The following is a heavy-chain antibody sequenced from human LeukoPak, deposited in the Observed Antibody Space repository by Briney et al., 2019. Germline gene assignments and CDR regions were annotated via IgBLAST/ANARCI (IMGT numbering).Heavy chain of an antibody. V-gene: IGHV1-18*01. CDR1: GYTFSNYG. CDR3: ARYNPEHYYYGMDV. J-gene: IGHJ6*02. D-gene: IGHD1-1*01. Sequence: ASVKVSCKTSGYTFSNYGISWVRQAPGQGLEWMGWISAYNGNTNYAQKLQGRVTMTTDTSTSTAYMELRSLRSDDTAVYYCARYNPEHYYYGMDVWGQGTTVTVSS. CDR2: ISAYNGNT.